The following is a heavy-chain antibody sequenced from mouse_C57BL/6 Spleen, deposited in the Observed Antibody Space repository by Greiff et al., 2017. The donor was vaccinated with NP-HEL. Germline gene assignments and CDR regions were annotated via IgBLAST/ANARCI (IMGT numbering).Heavy chain of an antibody. CDR2: IYPGDGDT. CDR1: GYAFSSSW. CDR3: ARWGAYYSNYDAMDY. J-gene: IGHJ4*01. V-gene: IGHV1-82*01. Sequence: VKLQQSGPELVKPGASVKISCKASGYAFSSSWMNWVKQRPGKGLEWIGRIYPGDGDTNYNGKFKGKATLTADKSSSTAYMQLSSLTSEDSAVYFCARWGAYYSNYDAMDYWGQGTSVTVSS. D-gene: IGHD2-5*01.